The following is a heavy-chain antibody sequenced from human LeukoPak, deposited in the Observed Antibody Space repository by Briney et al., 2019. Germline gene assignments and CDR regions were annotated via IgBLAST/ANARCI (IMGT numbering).Heavy chain of an antibody. V-gene: IGHV4-59*08. D-gene: IGHD2-8*01. CDR1: GGSISRYY. CDR2: IYSGST. CDR3: ARHTYCTNGVCYMAKYYYGMDV. Sequence: PSETLSLTCTVSGGSISRYYWSWIRQPPGKGLEWIGYIYSGSTNYNPSLRSRVTISVDTSKSQFSLKLNSATAADTAVYYCARHTYCTNGVCYMAKYYYGMDVWGQGTTVTVSS. J-gene: IGHJ6*02.